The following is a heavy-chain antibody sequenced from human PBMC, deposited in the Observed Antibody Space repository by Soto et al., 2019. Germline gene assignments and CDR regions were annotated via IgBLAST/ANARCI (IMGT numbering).Heavy chain of an antibody. Sequence: TLSITCSVSGFSITIGNSYSWSWIRQPPGKGLEWIGSISHTGSTSYNPSLKGRVTMSVDKSKNHFSLKLSSVTAADMAVYYCARAVAPYLGTWFDPWGQGTLVTVSS. V-gene: IGHV4-30-2*01. CDR1: GFSITIGNSYS. D-gene: IGHD3-16*01. CDR3: ARAVAPYLGTWFDP. J-gene: IGHJ5*02. CDR2: ISHTGST.